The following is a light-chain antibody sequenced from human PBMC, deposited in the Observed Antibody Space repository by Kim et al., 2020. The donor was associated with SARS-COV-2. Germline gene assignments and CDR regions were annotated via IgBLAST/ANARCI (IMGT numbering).Light chain of an antibody. CDR2: DAS. Sequence: LSPGERATLSCRASQSVGSGYLAWYQQKPGQAPSLLIYDASSRATGIPDRCSGSGSGTDFTLSISRLEPEDFAVYYCQQYGSSPYTFGQGTKLEI. CDR1: QSVGSGY. V-gene: IGKV3-20*01. J-gene: IGKJ2*01. CDR3: QQYGSSPYT.